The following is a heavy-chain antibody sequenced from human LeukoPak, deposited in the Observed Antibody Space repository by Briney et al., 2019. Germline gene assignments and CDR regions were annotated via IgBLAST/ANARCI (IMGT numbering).Heavy chain of an antibody. CDR3: ARDRGGSSRPGY. V-gene: IGHV3-23*01. CDR1: GFTFSSYG. D-gene: IGHD3-10*01. CDR2: ITPSGGST. J-gene: IGHJ4*02. Sequence: PGGSLRLSCAASGFTFSSYGMSWVRQAPGKGLEWVSAITPSGGSTYYADSVKGRFTISRDNSKNTMYLQMNSLRAEDTAVYYCARDRGGSSRPGYWGQGTLVTVSS.